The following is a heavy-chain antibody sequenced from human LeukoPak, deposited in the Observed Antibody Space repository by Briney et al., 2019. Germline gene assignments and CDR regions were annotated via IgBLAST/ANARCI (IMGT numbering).Heavy chain of an antibody. CDR3: ARGVATDY. Sequence: GASVKVSCKASGYTFTGYYMHWVRQAPGQGLEWMGWMNSDSGDTVYAQKFQDRLTMTRSTSISTAYMELSTLKSEDTAVYYCARGVATDYWGQGTLVTVSS. D-gene: IGHD1-26*01. V-gene: IGHV1-8*02. CDR1: GYTFTGYY. J-gene: IGHJ4*02. CDR2: MNSDSGDT.